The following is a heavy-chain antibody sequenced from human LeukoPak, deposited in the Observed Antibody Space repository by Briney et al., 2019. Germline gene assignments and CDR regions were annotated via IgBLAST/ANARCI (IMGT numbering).Heavy chain of an antibody. D-gene: IGHD1-1*01. CDR2: ISAYNGAT. CDR1: GYTFTSYY. V-gene: IGHV1-18*04. Sequence: ASVKVSCKASGYTFTSYYMHWVRQAPGQGLEWMGWISAYNGATNYAHKFQGRVTMTTDTPTTTAYMELRSLRSDDTAVYYCARQQLEWATIRNVGYYQYYYMDVWGKGTTVTVSS. CDR3: ARQQLEWATIRNVGYYQYYYMDV. J-gene: IGHJ6*03.